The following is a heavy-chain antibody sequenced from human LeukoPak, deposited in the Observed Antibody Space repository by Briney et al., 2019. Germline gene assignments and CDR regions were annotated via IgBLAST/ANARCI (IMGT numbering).Heavy chain of an antibody. CDR3: AKVGLSCGSCYRDFDP. J-gene: IGHJ2*01. CDR2: INHSGST. Sequence: PSETLSLTCAVYGGSFSGYYWSWIRQPPGKGLEWIGEINHSGSTNYNPSLKSRVTISVDTSKNQFSLKLSSVTAADTAVYYCAKVGLSCGSCYRDFDPWGRGTLVTVSS. V-gene: IGHV4-34*01. CDR1: GGSFSGYY. D-gene: IGHD2-15*01.